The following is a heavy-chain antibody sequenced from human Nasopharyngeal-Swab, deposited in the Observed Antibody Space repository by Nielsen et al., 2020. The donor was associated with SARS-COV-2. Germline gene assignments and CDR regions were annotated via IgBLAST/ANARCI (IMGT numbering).Heavy chain of an antibody. Sequence: WIRQPPGKGLEWMAVISHDGVKKFYADSVKGRFTLSRDNSKNTLYLQMNSLRTEDTAVYYCAKDHQLIRNYYYYDMDVWGQGTTVTVSS. CDR3: AKDHQLIRNYYYYDMDV. V-gene: IGHV3-30*18. CDR2: ISHDGVKK. D-gene: IGHD2-8*01. J-gene: IGHJ6*02.